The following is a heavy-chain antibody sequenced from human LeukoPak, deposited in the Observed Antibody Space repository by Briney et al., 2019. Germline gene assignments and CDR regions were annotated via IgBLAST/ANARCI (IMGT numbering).Heavy chain of an antibody. CDR2: ISGSGGST. Sequence: GGSLRLSCAASGFTFSSYAMSWVRQAPGKGLEWVPAISGSGGSTYYADSVKGRFTISRDNSKNTLYLQMNSLRAEDTAVYYCAKVPYYDFWGGYYPDYWGQGTLVTVSS. V-gene: IGHV3-23*01. CDR3: AKVPYYDFWGGYYPDY. D-gene: IGHD3-3*01. J-gene: IGHJ4*02. CDR1: GFTFSSYA.